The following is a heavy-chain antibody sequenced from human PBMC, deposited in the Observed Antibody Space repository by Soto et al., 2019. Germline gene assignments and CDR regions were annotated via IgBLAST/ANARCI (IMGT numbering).Heavy chain of an antibody. Sequence: WGSLRLSCAASGFPFSSYEMNWVRRSPGKALEWGSYISISGSTIYYADSAKGRFTISRDNAKNSLYLQMNSLRADDTAVYYCAGDRAGRIMHYLVYWCQGPLTPVSS. CDR3: AGDRAGRIMHYLVY. D-gene: IGHD6-19*01. CDR2: ISISGSTI. J-gene: IGHJ4*02. CDR1: GFPFSSYE. V-gene: IGHV3-48*03.